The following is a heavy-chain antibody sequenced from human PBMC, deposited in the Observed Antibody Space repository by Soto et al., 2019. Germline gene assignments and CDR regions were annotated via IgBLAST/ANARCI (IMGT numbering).Heavy chain of an antibody. Sequence: QVQQVESGGGVVQPEGSLRLSCAASGITFSNYGIHWVRQGLGKRLEWVAVIWFDGSQKYYADSVRGRFTISRDNSKNTAYLQMNSLRAEDTAVYYCEGRDDPFHVWGQGTMVIVS. CDR1: GITFSNYG. CDR3: EGRDDPFHV. J-gene: IGHJ3*01. V-gene: IGHV3-33*03. CDR2: IWFDGSQK.